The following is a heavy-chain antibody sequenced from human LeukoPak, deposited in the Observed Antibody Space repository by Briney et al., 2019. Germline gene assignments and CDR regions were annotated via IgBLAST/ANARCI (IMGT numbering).Heavy chain of an antibody. J-gene: IGHJ4*02. CDR1: GYTFTGNY. D-gene: IGHD6-13*01. CDR2: INPNSGGT. Sequence: ASVKVSCTASGYTFTGNYMHWVRQAPGQGLERMGWINPNSGGTNYAQKIQGRVTMTRDTSISTAYMELSRLRSEGTAVYYCATQIAAAGTNTGDYWGEGTLVTASS. V-gene: IGHV1-2*02. CDR3: ATQIAAAGTNTGDY.